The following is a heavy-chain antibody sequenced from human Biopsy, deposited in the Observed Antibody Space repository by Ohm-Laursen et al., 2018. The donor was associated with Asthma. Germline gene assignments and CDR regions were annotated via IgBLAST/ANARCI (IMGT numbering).Heavy chain of an antibody. Sequence: SETLSLTCGVYCGSISSFYWSWIRQSPEKGLERMGYVYWTGSTNYNPSLKSRVTMSVDTSKNRMFLELTSVTAADTAIYYCVRAVRNEQWLAPFDYWGQGKPVTVSS. CDR1: CGSISSFY. V-gene: IGHV4-59*01. CDR2: VYWTGST. J-gene: IGHJ4*02. D-gene: IGHD6-19*01. CDR3: VRAVRNEQWLAPFDY.